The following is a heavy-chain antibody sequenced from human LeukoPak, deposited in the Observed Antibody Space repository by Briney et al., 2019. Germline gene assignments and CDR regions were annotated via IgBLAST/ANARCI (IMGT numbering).Heavy chain of an antibody. D-gene: IGHD6-13*01. CDR1: GYTFTSYY. CDR2: INPSGGST. J-gene: IGHJ6*02. CDR3: ARDSVEAAAGTAGGYYYYYGMDV. V-gene: IGHV1-46*01. Sequence: ASVKVSCKASGYTFTSYYMHWVRQAPGQGLEWMGIINPSGGSTSYAQKFQGRVTITADESTSTAYMELSSLRSEDTAVYYCARDSVEAAAGTAGGYYYYYGMDVWGQGTTVTVSS.